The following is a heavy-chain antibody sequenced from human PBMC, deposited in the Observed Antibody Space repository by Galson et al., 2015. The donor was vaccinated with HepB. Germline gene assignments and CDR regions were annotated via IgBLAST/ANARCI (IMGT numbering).Heavy chain of an antibody. D-gene: IGHD3-10*01. Sequence: SLRLSCAASGFTFSNYRMNWVRQAPGKGLEWVSSISGNNRDRYYADSMKGRFTISRDNAKNSLYLQMNGLRVEDTAIYYCARDSVVPDYVWFEDLNVGFDFWGQGSLVTVSS. J-gene: IGHJ4*02. CDR3: ARDSVVPDYVWFEDLNVGFDF. V-gene: IGHV3-21*06. CDR1: GFTFSNYR. CDR2: ISGNNRDR.